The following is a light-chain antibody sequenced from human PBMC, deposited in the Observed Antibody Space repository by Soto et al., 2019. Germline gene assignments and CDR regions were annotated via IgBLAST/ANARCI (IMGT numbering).Light chain of an antibody. CDR2: GAS. CDR1: RTINSY. J-gene: IGKJ4*01. Sequence: VRITQSPSSLSASVGGTITITCLASRTINSYLNWFQQKPGEPPRLLIYGASTLHDGVPSRFSGSGSGADFTLTISGLHPEDFARYNCQQTYSEIYFGGGTXVEIK. CDR3: QQTYSEIY. V-gene: IGKV1-39*01.